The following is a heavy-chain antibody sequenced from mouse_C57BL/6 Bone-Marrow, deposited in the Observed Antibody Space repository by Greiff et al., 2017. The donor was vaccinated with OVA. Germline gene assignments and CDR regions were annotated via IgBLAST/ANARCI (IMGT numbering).Heavy chain of an antibody. CDR1: GFTFSSYG. Sequence: EVQLQQSGGDLVKPGGSLKLSCAASGFTFSSYGMSWVRQTPDKRLEWVATISSGGSYTYYPDSVKGRFTISRDNAKNTLYLQMSSLKSEDTAMYYCAKSYYGSSYVYFDVWGTGTTVTVSS. D-gene: IGHD1-1*01. V-gene: IGHV5-6*01. CDR2: ISSGGSYT. J-gene: IGHJ1*03. CDR3: AKSYYGSSYVYFDV.